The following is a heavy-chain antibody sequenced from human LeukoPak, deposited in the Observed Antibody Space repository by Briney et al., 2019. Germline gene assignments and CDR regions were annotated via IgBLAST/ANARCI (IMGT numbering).Heavy chain of an antibody. D-gene: IGHD3-10*01. Sequence: GGSLRLSCVASGFTFSSYAMSWVRQAPGKGLEWVSAISGSGGSTYYADSVKGRFTISRDNSKNTLYLQMNSLRAEDTAVYYCGKDRGAMYSGHYWGQGTLVTVSS. V-gene: IGHV3-23*01. J-gene: IGHJ4*02. CDR1: GFTFSSYA. CDR3: GKDRGAMYSGHY. CDR2: ISGSGGST.